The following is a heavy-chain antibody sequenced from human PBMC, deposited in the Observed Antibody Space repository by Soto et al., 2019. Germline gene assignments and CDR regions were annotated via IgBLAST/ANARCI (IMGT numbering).Heavy chain of an antibody. D-gene: IGHD3-9*01. CDR1: GYAFTSYD. CDR2: MNPNSGNT. CDR3: ARRSLRYFDWLYD. J-gene: IGHJ5*02. V-gene: IGHV1-8*01. Sequence: ASVKVSFKASGYAFTSYDINWVRQATGQGLEWMGWMNPNSGNTGYAQKFQGRVTMTRNTSISTAYMELSSLRSEDTAVYYCARRSLRYFDWLYDWGQGTRVTVSS.